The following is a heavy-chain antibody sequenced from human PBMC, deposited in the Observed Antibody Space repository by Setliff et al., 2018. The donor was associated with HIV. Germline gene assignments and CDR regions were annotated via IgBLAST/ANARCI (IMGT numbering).Heavy chain of an antibody. CDR3: ARVSGDGYNIYYFDY. D-gene: IGHD5-12*01. CDR1: GYTFTKYA. J-gene: IGHJ4*02. V-gene: IGHV1-3*01. CDR2: INAGNGNT. Sequence: ASVKVSCKASGYTFTKYAMHWVRLAPGQRLEWMGWINAGNGNTKYSQKFQGRVTITGDTSASTAYMELSSLRSEDTAVYYCARVSGDGYNIYYFDYWGQGTLVTVSS.